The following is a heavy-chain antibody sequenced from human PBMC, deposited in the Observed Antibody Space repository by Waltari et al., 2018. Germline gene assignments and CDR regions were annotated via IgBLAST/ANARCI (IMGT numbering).Heavy chain of an antibody. CDR2: IYYSGST. V-gene: IGHV4-59*01. J-gene: IGHJ4*02. Sequence: QVQLQESGPGLVKPSETLSLTCPVSGGSISIYYCTWLLPPPGKGLEWIGYIYYSGSTNYNPSLKSRVTISVDTSKNQFYLKLSSVTAADTAVYYCAREYYYDSSGSSAIDYWGQGTLVTVSS. CDR3: AREYYYDSSGSSAIDY. D-gene: IGHD3-22*01. CDR1: GGSISIYY.